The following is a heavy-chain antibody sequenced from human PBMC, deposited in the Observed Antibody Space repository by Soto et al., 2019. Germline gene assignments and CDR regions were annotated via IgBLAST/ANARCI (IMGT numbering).Heavy chain of an antibody. J-gene: IGHJ4*02. CDR3: ARYIVATKYLDY. CDR2: IKNKPKSYTT. CDR1: GFTFSDHY. Sequence: EVQLVESGGGLVQPGGSLRLSCAASGFTFSDHYMDWVRQAPGKGLEWIGRIKNKPKSYTTQYAASVKGRFTISRDDSINSQHLQMESRRADDTAVYYCARYIVATKYLDYWGQGTLVTVSS. V-gene: IGHV3-72*01. D-gene: IGHD5-12*01.